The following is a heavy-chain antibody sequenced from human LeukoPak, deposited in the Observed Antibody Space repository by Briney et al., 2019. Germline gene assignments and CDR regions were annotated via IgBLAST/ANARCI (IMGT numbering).Heavy chain of an antibody. CDR1: GFTFSNYK. Sequence: PGGSLRLSCSASGFTFSNYKMNWVRQAPGKGLEWVSSISSSSSYIYYADSVKGRFTISRDNAKNSLFLRMNSLRAEDTAVYYCARERLVVVGDSYYYYGMDVWGQGTTVTVSS. V-gene: IGHV3-21*01. CDR3: ARERLVVVGDSYYYYGMDV. CDR2: ISSSSSYI. D-gene: IGHD2-2*01. J-gene: IGHJ6*02.